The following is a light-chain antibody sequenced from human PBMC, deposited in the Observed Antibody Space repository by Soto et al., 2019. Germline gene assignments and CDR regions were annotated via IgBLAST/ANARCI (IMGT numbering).Light chain of an antibody. CDR1: SGHSDYT. J-gene: IGLJ3*02. V-gene: IGLV4-60*03. CDR2: LEGSGRS. CDR3: ETWDSNTRV. Sequence: QLVLTQSSSASASLGSSVKLTCTLSSGHSDYTIAWHQQQPGKAPRCLMKLEGSGRSNKGSGVPDRFSGSSSGADRYLTITNLQSEDEADYYCETWDSNTRVFGGGTKLTVL.